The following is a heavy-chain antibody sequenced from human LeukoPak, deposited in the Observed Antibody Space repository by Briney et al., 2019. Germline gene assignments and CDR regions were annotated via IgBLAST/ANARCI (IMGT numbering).Heavy chain of an antibody. CDR1: GFTFDDYA. D-gene: IGHD3-16*02. CDR3: AKEYYDYVWGSYRSYAFDI. V-gene: IGHV3-9*01. J-gene: IGHJ3*02. Sequence: GGSLRLSCAASGFTFDDYAMHWVRQAPGKGLEWVSGISWNSGSIGYADSVKGRFTISRDNAKNSLYLQMNSLRAEDTALYYCAKEYYDYVWGSYRSYAFDIWGQGTMVTVSS. CDR2: ISWNSGSI.